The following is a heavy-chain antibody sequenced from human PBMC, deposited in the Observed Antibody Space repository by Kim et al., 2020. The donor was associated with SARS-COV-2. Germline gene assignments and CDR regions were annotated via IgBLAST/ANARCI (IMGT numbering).Heavy chain of an antibody. CDR3: AKDLRASNYYGSGSSPLQT. V-gene: IGHV3-30*18. D-gene: IGHD3-10*01. CDR2: ISYDGSNR. J-gene: IGHJ4*02. CDR1: GFIFSSYG. Sequence: EGSLRLSCAASGFIFSSYGMHWVRQAPGKGLEWVAVISYDGSNRYYGDSVKGRFTISRDNSKNTLYLQMNSLRAEDTAVYYCAKDLRASNYYGSGSSPLQTWGQGTLVTVSS.